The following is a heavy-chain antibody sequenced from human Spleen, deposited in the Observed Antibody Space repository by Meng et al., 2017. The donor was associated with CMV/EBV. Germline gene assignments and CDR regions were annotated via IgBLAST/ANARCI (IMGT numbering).Heavy chain of an antibody. CDR2: IRYDGSNK. V-gene: IGHV3-30*02. CDR3: AKDPGLRGSYYYDSSGFDY. Sequence: GESLKISCAASGFTFSSYGMHWVRQAPGKGLEWVAFIRYDGSNKYYADSVKVRFTISRDNSKNTLYLQMNSLRAEDTAVYYCAKDPGLRGSYYYDSSGFDYWGRGTLVTVSS. J-gene: IGHJ4*02. CDR1: GFTFSSYG. D-gene: IGHD3-22*01.